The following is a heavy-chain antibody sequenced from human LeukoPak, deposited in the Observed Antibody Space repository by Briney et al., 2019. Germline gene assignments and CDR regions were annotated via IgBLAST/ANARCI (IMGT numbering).Heavy chain of an antibody. CDR1: GFTFSNHA. CDR3: VKEKTTVTSRGAFEI. Sequence: GGSLRLSCAASGFTFSNHAMSWVRQAPGKGLGWVSDISGSGSSTYNADSVKGRFTISRDNYNNIFYVQMNNLTPEDTAIYYCVKEKTTVTSRGAFEIWGHGTMVTVSS. J-gene: IGHJ3*02. D-gene: IGHD4-17*01. CDR2: ISGSGSST. V-gene: IGHV3-23*01.